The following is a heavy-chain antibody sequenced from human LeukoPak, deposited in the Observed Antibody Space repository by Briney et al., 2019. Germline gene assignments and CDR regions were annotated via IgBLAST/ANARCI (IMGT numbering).Heavy chain of an antibody. V-gene: IGHV3-30*02. Sequence: GSLRLSCAASGFSFSGYGMHWVRQVPGKGLEWVAFIRYDGSTKFYTDSVKGRFAISRDNSKNTLSLQMNSLRTEDTAVYYCAALHTGTFVDYWGQGTLVTVTS. CDR3: AALHTGTFVDY. D-gene: IGHD4-17*01. J-gene: IGHJ4*02. CDR2: IRYDGSTK. CDR1: GFSFSGYG.